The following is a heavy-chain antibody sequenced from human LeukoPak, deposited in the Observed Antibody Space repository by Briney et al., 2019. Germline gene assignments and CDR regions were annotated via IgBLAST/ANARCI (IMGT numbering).Heavy chain of an antibody. V-gene: IGHV1-18*01. Sequence: ASVKVSCKASGYSFSWFGMSWLRQAPGQGPEWMAWISAYNGNTNYAQKFQGRVTMTRDTSISTAYMELSRLRSDDTAVYYCARGPGASIAARGATYYYYMDVWGKGTTVTVSS. J-gene: IGHJ6*03. D-gene: IGHD6-6*01. CDR1: GYSFSWFG. CDR2: ISAYNGNT. CDR3: ARGPGASIAARGATYYYYMDV.